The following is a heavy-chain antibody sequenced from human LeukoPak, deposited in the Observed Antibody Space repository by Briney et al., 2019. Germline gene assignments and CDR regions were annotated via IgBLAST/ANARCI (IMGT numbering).Heavy chain of an antibody. D-gene: IGHD3-10*01. CDR2: ISAYNGNT. Sequence: ASVKVSCKASGYTFTTYGISWVRQAPGQGLEWVGWISAYNGNTNNAQRLQGRVTMTTDTSTNTAYMELRSLISDDTAVYYCARGFYGSGIYYWGQGTLVTVSS. J-gene: IGHJ4*02. CDR3: ARGFYGSGIYY. V-gene: IGHV1-18*01. CDR1: GYTFTTYG.